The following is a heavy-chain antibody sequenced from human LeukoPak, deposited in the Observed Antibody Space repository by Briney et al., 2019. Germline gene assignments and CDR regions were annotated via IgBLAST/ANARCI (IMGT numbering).Heavy chain of an antibody. CDR3: AKYSLEQLVLGPVDY. V-gene: IGHV3-23*01. D-gene: IGHD6-6*01. CDR1: GFTFSSYA. J-gene: IGHJ4*02. CDR2: ISGSGGST. Sequence: PGGSLRLSCAASGFTFSSYAMSWVRQAPGKGLEWVSAISGSGGSTYYADSVKGRFTISRDNSKNTLYLQMNSLRAEDTAAYYCAKYSLEQLVLGPVDYWGQGTLVTVSS.